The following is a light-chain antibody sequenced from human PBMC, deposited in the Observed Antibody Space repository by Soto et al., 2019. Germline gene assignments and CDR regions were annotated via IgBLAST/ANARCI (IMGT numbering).Light chain of an antibody. CDR3: QQYTDHPT. V-gene: IGKV1-16*01. Sequence: DIRMTQSPSSLSASIGDRVTITCRASQGIRNFLAWFQQKPGKAPKSLIYAAYSLQSGVPTRFSGSGSGTDFNLTISSLQPEDFGTYFCQQYTDHPTFGQGTRLEIK. CDR1: QGIRNF. J-gene: IGKJ5*01. CDR2: AAY.